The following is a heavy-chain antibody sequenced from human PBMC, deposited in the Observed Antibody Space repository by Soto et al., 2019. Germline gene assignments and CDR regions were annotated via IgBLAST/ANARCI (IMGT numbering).Heavy chain of an antibody. CDR1: GFTFSDYY. CDR3: AREVGRLLWFGELLPNWFDP. Sequence: QVQLVESGGGLVKPGGSLRLSCAASGFTFSDYYMSWIRQAPGKGLEWVSYISSSGSTIYYADSVKGRFTISRDNAKNSRYLQMNSLRAEDTAVYYCAREVGRLLWFGELLPNWFDPWGQGTLVTVSS. D-gene: IGHD3-10*01. V-gene: IGHV3-11*01. CDR2: ISSSGSTI. J-gene: IGHJ5*02.